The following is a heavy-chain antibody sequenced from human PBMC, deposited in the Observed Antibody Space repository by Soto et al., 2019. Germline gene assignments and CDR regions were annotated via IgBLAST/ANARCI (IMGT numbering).Heavy chain of an antibody. D-gene: IGHD6-19*01. J-gene: IGHJ4*02. CDR1: GDSIKSNVW. CDR2: IFHNGNT. CDR3: ARDVAVPGESDRFDQ. V-gene: IGHV4-4*02. Sequence: QVQPQESGPGLVKPSGTLSLTCTVSGDSIKSNVWWSWVRQPPGKGLEWIGEIFHNGNTYYNPSLKSRVTMSVDKSKNQFSLLLTSVTATDTAMYYCARDVAVPGESDRFDQWGQGILVTVSS.